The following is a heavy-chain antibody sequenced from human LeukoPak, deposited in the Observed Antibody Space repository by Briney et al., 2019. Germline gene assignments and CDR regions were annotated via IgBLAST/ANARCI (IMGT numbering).Heavy chain of an antibody. V-gene: IGHV3-30-3*01. Sequence: GGSLRLSCAASGFTFSSYAMSWVRQAPGKGLEWVAVISFDGSNKYNADSVRGRFTISRDNSKNTLYLQMNSLRAEDTAVYYCARSLAAKVASDAFDIWGQGTMVTVSS. CDR2: ISFDGSNK. CDR3: ARSLAAKVASDAFDI. D-gene: IGHD5-12*01. CDR1: GFTFSSYA. J-gene: IGHJ3*02.